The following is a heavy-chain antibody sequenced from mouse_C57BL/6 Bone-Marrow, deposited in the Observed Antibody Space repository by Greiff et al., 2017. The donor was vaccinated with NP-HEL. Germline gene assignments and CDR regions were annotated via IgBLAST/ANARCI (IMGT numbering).Heavy chain of an antibody. D-gene: IGHD2-2*01. CDR2: IDPENGDT. Sequence: EVKLQESGAELVRPGASVKLSCTASGFNIKDDYMHWVKQRPEQGLEWIGWIDPENGDTEYASKFQGKATITADTSSNTAYLQLSSLTSEDTAVYYCTTDGYDFAYWGQGTLVTVSA. V-gene: IGHV14-4*01. J-gene: IGHJ3*01. CDR3: TTDGYDFAY. CDR1: GFNIKDDY.